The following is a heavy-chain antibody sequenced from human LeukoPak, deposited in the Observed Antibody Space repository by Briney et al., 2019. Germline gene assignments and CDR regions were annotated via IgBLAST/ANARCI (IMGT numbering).Heavy chain of an antibody. CDR2: IYHSGST. CDR3: ASEKGSAAPLDY. V-gene: IGHV4-4*02. Sequence: SGTLSLTCAVSGGSISSSNWWSWVRQPPGEGLEWIGEIYHSGSTNYNPSLKSRVTISVDKSKNQFSLKLSSVTAADTAVYYCASEKGSAAPLDYWGQGTLVTVSS. CDR1: GGSISSSNW. J-gene: IGHJ4*02. D-gene: IGHD3-10*01.